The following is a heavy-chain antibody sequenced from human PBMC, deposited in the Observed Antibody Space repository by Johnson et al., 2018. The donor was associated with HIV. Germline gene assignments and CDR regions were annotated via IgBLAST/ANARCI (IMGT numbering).Heavy chain of an antibody. J-gene: IGHJ3*02. CDR3: ARGGVAVAGTNAFDI. Sequence: VQLVESGGGLVQPGRSLRLSCAASGFTFDDYAMYWVRQAPGKGLEWVSVIYSGGSTYYADSVKGLFTISRDNSKNTLYLQMNSLRAEDTAVYYCARGGVAVAGTNAFDIWGQGTMVTVSS. CDR2: IYSGGST. CDR1: GFTFDDYA. V-gene: IGHV3-66*01. D-gene: IGHD6-19*01.